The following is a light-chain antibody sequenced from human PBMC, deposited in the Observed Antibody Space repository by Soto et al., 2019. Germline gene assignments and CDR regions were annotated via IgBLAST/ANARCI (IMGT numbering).Light chain of an antibody. V-gene: IGKV1-39*01. J-gene: IGKJ1*01. CDR1: QTINSY. Sequence: DIQMTQSPSCLSASVGDRVTMTCQASQTINSYLAWYQQKPGRAPKLLIYLTSTLESGVPSRFSGSGSGTDFTLTISSLQPEDFATYHCQQSYTTPWTFGQGTKVDIK. CDR3: QQSYTTPWT. CDR2: LTS.